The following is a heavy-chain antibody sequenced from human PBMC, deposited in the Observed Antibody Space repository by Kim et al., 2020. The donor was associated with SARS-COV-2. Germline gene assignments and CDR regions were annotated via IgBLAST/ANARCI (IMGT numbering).Heavy chain of an antibody. CDR1: GGSFSGYY. V-gene: IGHV4-34*01. J-gene: IGHJ4*02. CDR2: INHSGST. CDR3: ARAPSKYSSLQTKDY. D-gene: IGHD6-6*01. Sequence: SETLSLTCAVYGGSFSGYYWSWIRQPPGKGLEWIGEINHSGSTNYNPSLKSRVTISVDTSKNQFSLKLSSVTAADTAVYYCARAPSKYSSLQTKDYWGQGTLVTVSS.